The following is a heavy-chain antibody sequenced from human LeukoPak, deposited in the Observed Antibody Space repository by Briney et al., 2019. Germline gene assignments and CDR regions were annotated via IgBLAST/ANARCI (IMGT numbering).Heavy chain of an antibody. CDR2: IKQDGSEK. D-gene: IGHD4-17*01. Sequence: GGSLTLSCAASGFIFSSYGIHWVRQAPGKGLEWVANIKQDGSEKYYVDTVKGRFTISRDNAKNSLYLQMNSLRAEDTAVYYGARALDYAQDYWGQGTLVTVSS. J-gene: IGHJ4*02. CDR1: GFIFSSYG. CDR3: ARALDYAQDY. V-gene: IGHV3-7*01.